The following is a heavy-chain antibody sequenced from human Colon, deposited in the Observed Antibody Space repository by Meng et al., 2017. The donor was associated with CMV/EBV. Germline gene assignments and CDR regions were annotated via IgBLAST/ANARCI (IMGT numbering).Heavy chain of an antibody. CDR1: GYTITNCD. CDR3: APNYYDSSGYPFLHY. CDR2: MNPNNGYT. J-gene: IGHJ4*02. Sequence: SGYTITNCDITWVRQAPGQGLEWMGWMNPNNGYTGYAQKFQGRVTMTTDTSINTAYMELSSLSSDDTAVYYCAPNYYDSSGYPFLHYWGQGTLVTVSS. D-gene: IGHD3-22*01. V-gene: IGHV1-8*01.